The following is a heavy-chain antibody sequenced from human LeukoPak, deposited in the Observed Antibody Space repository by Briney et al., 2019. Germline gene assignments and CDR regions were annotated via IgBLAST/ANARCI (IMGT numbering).Heavy chain of an antibody. J-gene: IGHJ5*02. V-gene: IGHV1-2*02. CDR3: ARLISPDGDYSFWFDP. Sequence: GASVKVSCKASGYAFTGYYMHWVRQAPGQGLEWMGWIDPNRGGTTYAQKFQGRVTITRNTSISTAYMELSRVRSDDTAVYYCARLISPDGDYSFWFDPWGQGTLVTVSS. CDR1: GYAFTGYY. D-gene: IGHD4-17*01. CDR2: IDPNRGGT.